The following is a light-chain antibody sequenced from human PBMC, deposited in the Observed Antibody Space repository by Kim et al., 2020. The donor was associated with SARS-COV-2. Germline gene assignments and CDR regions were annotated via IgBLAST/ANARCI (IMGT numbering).Light chain of an antibody. J-gene: IGLJ2*01. CDR1: SGSIASKY. CDR2: DDN. Sequence: GKTVTISCTRSSGSIASKYVQWYQQRPGSAPTTVIYDDNQRPSGVPDRFSASIDDSSNSASLRISGLKTDDEADYYCQSYDSSSQVFGGGTQLTVL. CDR3: QSYDSSSQV. V-gene: IGLV6-57*03.